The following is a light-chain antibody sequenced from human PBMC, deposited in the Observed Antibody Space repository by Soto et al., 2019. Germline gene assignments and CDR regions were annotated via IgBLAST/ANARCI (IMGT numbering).Light chain of an antibody. CDR2: LNNDGSH. CDR1: SGHSTHA. V-gene: IGLV4-69*01. J-gene: IGLJ2*01. Sequence: QSVLTQSPSASASLGASVRLNCTPSSGHSTHAIAWYQLQPDKGPRYLMNLNNDGSHIKGDGIPDRFSGSSSGAERYLTISSLQSEDEADYYCQTWGTGTVVFGGGTKVTVL. CDR3: QTWGTGTVV.